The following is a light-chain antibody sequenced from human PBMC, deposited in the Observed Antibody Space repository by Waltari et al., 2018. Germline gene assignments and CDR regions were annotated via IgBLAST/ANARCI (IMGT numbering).Light chain of an antibody. J-gene: IGLJ3*02. CDR2: TPN. Sequence: QSVLTQPPSASGTPGQRITISCSGGSSNIGSNTVSWYQQLPGTAPKLLIYTPNQRPSGVPDRFSGSKSGPSASLAISGLQSEDEGNYYCAAWDVSLNGLVFGGGTKLTVL. V-gene: IGLV1-44*01. CDR1: SSNIGSNT. CDR3: AAWDVSLNGLV.